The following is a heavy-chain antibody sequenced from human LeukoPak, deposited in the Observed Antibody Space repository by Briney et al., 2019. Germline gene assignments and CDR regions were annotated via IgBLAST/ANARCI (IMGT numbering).Heavy chain of an antibody. CDR2: IYYSGST. J-gene: IGHJ4*02. V-gene: IGHV4-61*01. Sequence: SETLSLTCTVSGGSVSSGSYYWSWIWQPPGKGLEWIGYIYYSGSTNYNPSLKSRVTISVDTSKNQFSLKLSSVTAADTAVYYCARDRTDGDSDYWGQGTLVTVSS. CDR1: GGSVSSGSYY. D-gene: IGHD4-17*01. CDR3: ARDRTDGDSDY.